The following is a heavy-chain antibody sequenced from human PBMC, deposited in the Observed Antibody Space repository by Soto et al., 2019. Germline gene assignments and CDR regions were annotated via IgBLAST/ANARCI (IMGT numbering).Heavy chain of an antibody. CDR2: ISWNSGSI. Sequence: PGGSLRLSCAASGFTFDDYAMHWVRQAPGKGLEWVSGISWNSGSIGYADSVKGRFTISRDNAKNSLYLQMNSLRAEDTALYYCAKDILTDCIGGSCPAEGPYDIWGQGTMVPVSS. D-gene: IGHD2-15*01. V-gene: IGHV3-9*01. CDR1: GFTFDDYA. CDR3: AKDILTDCIGGSCPAEGPYDI. J-gene: IGHJ3*02.